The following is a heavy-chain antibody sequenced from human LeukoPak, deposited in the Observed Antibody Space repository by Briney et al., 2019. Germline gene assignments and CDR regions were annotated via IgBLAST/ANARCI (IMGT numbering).Heavy chain of an antibody. V-gene: IGHV4-59*12. CDR1: SGSFRTYY. CDR3: ARAPPTVLSSFDY. CDR2: IYYSGST. J-gene: IGHJ4*02. D-gene: IGHD4-17*01. Sequence: SETLSLTCTVSSGSFRTYYWSWIRQPPGKGLEWIGSIYYSGSTYYNPSLKSRVTISVDTSKNQFSLKLSSVTAADTAVYYCARAPPTVLSSFDYWGQGTLVTVSS.